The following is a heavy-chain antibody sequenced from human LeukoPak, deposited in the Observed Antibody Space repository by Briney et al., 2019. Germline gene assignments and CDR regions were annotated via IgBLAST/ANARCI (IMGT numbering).Heavy chain of an antibody. CDR2: INHSGST. D-gene: IGHD2-15*01. CDR1: GGSISTTSYY. CDR3: ATEPGYCSGGRCYGGWFDP. Sequence: PSETLSLTCTVSGGSISTTSYYWGWIRQPPGKGLEWIGEINHSGSTIYNPSLKSRVTILLDTSKNQFSLKLSSVTAADTAVYFCATEPGYCSGGRCYGGWFDPWGQGTLVTVSS. J-gene: IGHJ5*02. V-gene: IGHV4-39*07.